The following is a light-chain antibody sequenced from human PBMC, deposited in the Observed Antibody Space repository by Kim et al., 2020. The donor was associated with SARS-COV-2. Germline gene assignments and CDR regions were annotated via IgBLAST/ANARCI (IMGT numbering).Light chain of an antibody. CDR3: QQYKSYPYT. CDR2: KAS. J-gene: IGKJ2*01. CDR1: QSISSW. V-gene: IGKV1-5*03. Sequence: SASVGDRVTITCRASQSISSWLAWYQQKPGKAPQLLISKASTLESGVPSRFSGSGSGTEFTLTISSLQPDDFATYYCQQYKSYPYTFGQGTKLEI.